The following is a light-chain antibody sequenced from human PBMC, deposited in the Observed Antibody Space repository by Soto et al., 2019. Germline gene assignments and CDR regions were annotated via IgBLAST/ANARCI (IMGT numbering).Light chain of an antibody. V-gene: IGLV1-44*01. CDR1: RSNIGRNI. J-gene: IGLJ3*02. CDR2: SNN. CDR3: AARDDSLNGVV. Sequence: QSVLTQPPSASGTPGQRVTISCSGSRSNIGRNIVIWYQQLPGTAPKLLIYSNNQRPSGVPDRFSGSKSGTSASLAISGLQSEDEADYYCAARDDSLNGVVFGGGTQLTVL.